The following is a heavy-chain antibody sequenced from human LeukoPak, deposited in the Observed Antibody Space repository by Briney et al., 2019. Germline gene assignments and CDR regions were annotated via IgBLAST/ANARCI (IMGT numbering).Heavy chain of an antibody. CDR1: GDSISSSSHY. Sequence: PSETLSFTCTVSGDSISSSSHYWGWIRQPPGKGLEWIGTIYYSGSSYYNPSLKSRVTMSVDTSRDQFSLRLSSVTAADTAVYYCARARSGYFGNFFDYWGQGTQVTVSS. D-gene: IGHD3-22*01. CDR2: IYYSGSS. V-gene: IGHV4-39*07. CDR3: ARARSGYFGNFFDY. J-gene: IGHJ4*02.